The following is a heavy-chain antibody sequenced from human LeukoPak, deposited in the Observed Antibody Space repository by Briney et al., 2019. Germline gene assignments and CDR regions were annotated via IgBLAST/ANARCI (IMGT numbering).Heavy chain of an antibody. Sequence: ASVKVSCKASGYTFTGHYMHWVRQAPGQGLEWMGWIYPKSGGTNYAQKFQSRVTMTRETSITTAFMELNILKSDDTAIYYCVRDGYSGGAFHIWGQGTMVTVSS. D-gene: IGHD5-12*01. CDR1: GYTFTGHY. J-gene: IGHJ3*02. V-gene: IGHV1-2*02. CDR2: IYPKSGGT. CDR3: VRDGYSGGAFHI.